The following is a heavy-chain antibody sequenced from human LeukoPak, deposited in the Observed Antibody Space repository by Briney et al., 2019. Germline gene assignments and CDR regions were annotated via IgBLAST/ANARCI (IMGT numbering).Heavy chain of an antibody. V-gene: IGHV3-23*01. J-gene: IGHJ4*02. CDR2: ISGSGGST. Sequence: GGSLRLSCAASGFTFSSYAMSWVRQAPGKGLEWVSAISGSGGSTFYADSVKGRFTISRDDSNNALYLQMHSLRAEDTALYYCASGPPFLKYFEYWGQGTLVTVSS. CDR1: GFTFSSYA. CDR3: ASGPPFLKYFEY. D-gene: IGHD3-3*01.